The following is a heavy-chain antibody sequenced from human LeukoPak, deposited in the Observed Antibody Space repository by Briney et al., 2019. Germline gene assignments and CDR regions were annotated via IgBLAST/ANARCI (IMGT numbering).Heavy chain of an antibody. CDR3: AELGITMIGGV. CDR1: GFTFSSYG. J-gene: IGHJ6*04. D-gene: IGHD3-10*02. Sequence: GGSLRLSCAASGFTFSSYGVHWVRQAPGKGLEWVSSISSSSSYIYYADSVKGRFTISRGNAKNSLYLQMNSLRAEDTAVYYCAELGITMIGGVWGKGTTVTISS. V-gene: IGHV3-21*01. CDR2: ISSSSSYI.